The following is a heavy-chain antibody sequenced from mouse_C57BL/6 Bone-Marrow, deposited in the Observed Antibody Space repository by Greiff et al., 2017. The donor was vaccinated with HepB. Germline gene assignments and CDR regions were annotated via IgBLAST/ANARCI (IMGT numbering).Heavy chain of an antibody. CDR1: GYTFTGYW. CDR2: ILPGSGST. Sequence: VQLQQSGTVLARPGASVKLSCKATGYTFTGYWIEWVKQRPGHGLEWIGEILPGSGSTNYNEKFKGKATFTADTSSNTAYMQLSSLTTEDSAIYYCAREGARDAMDYWGQGTSVTVSS. J-gene: IGHJ4*01. CDR3: AREGARDAMDY. V-gene: IGHV1-9*01.